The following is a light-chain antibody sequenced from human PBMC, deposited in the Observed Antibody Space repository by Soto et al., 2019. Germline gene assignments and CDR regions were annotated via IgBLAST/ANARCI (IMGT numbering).Light chain of an antibody. V-gene: IGKV3-15*01. CDR1: QSVRSK. CDR3: QQRSNWLT. CDR2: DTY. J-gene: IGKJ5*01. Sequence: EIVLAQSPASLSVSPGERATLSCRASQSVRSKVAWYQQKPGQAPRLVIYDTYIRATGIPARFSGSGFGTEFTLTISSLQPEDFAVYYCQQRSNWLTFGQGTRMEIK.